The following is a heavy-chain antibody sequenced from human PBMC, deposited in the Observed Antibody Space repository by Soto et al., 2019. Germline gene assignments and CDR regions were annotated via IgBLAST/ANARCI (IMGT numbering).Heavy chain of an antibody. CDR1: GGSISSTNW. Sequence: VKLQEPGPGLVKPSGALSLTCTVSGGSISSTNWWSWVRQSPGKGLEWIGEILHSGSTNYNSSLYGGATKAVDKSTNQFSRRSGSVTAEDTAVYYCASYFDSDVLYNGGHHWGQGTLVTVSS. V-gene: IGHV4-4*02. CDR2: ILHSGST. CDR3: ASYFDSDVLYNGGHH. J-gene: IGHJ5*02. D-gene: IGHD3-9*01.